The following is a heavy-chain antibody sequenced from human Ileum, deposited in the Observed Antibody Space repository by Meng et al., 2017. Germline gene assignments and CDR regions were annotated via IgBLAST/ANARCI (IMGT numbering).Heavy chain of an antibody. CDR1: GGSVNTDY. J-gene: IGHJ4*02. Sequence: SETLSLTCTVSGGSVNTDYLNWIRQTPGKGLEWIGCRYSTGDIHYNPSFRSRVTISADRSKNQFSLNLSSVTAADTAIYYCTRGYGHSWNMGTWGQGALVTVSS. V-gene: IGHV4-59*02. D-gene: IGHD1-1*01. CDR3: TRGYGHSWNMGT. CDR2: RYSTGDI.